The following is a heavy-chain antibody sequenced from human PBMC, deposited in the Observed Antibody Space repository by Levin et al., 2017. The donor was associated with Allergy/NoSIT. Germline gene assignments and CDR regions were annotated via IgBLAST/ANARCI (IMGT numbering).Heavy chain of an antibody. CDR2: ISTSSSPI. J-gene: IGHJ6*03. D-gene: IGHD5-24*01. V-gene: IGHV3-48*02. CDR3: ARASTDGPYYYYMDV. CDR1: GFTFSTYS. Sequence: WASVKVSCAASGFTFSTYSMNWVRQAPGQGLEWISYISTSSSPIYYADSVKGRFTISRDNAKNSLSLQMNSLRDEDTAVYYCARASTDGPYYYYMDVWGKGTTVTVSS.